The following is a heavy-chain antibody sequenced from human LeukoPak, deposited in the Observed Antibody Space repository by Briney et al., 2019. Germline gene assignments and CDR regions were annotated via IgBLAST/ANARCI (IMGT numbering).Heavy chain of an antibody. CDR3: AGKVRVDDRYYVDV. CDR2: INHSGGA. J-gene: IGHJ6*03. Sequence: PSETLSLTCAVYGGSFSGDYWSWIRQPPGKGLEWIGEINHSGGANYKPSLKSRVTISADASKNQFSLKVRSVTAADTAVYYCAGKVRVDDRYYVDVWDKGTTVTVSS. D-gene: IGHD3-3*01. CDR1: GGSFSGDY. V-gene: IGHV4-34*01.